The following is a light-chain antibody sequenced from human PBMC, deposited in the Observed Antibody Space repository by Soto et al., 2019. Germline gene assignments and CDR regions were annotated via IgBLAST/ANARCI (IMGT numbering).Light chain of an antibody. CDR3: QQLNSAPFT. CDR2: DAS. CDR1: QTISSW. J-gene: IGKJ4*01. Sequence: DIQMTQSPSTLSGSVGDRVTITCRASQTISSWLAWYQQKPGKAPRLLIYDASTWQSGVPSRFGGSGSGTDFTPTISSLQPEDFATYYCQQLNSAPFTFGGGTKVDIK. V-gene: IGKV1-5*01.